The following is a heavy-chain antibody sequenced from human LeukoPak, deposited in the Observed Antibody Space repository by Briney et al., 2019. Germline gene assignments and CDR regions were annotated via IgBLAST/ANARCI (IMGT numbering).Heavy chain of an antibody. CDR3: AKGKYGEMATIWGGHFHY. CDR2: IWYEGSNK. V-gene: IGHV3-33*06. D-gene: IGHD5-24*01. Sequence: PGRSLRLSCAASGFTFSSYGMHWVRQAPGKGLECVAVIWYEGSNKYYAGSVKGRFTISRDNSKNTLYLQMNSLRAEDTAVYYCAKGKYGEMATIWGGHFHYWGQGTLVTVSS. CDR1: GFTFSSYG. J-gene: IGHJ4*02.